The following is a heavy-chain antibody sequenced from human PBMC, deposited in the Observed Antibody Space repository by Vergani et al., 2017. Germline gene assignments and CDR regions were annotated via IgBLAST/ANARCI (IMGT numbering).Heavy chain of an antibody. CDR3: ARSDSSGYYYVAY. CDR1: GGSISSSSYY. CDR2: IYYSGST. V-gene: IGHV4-39*07. Sequence: QLQLQESGPGLVKPSETLSLTCTVSGGSISSSSYYWGWIRQPPGKGLEWIGSIYYSGSTYYNPSLKSRVTISVDTSKNQFSLKLSSVTAADTAVYYCARSDSSGYYYVAYWGQGTLVTVSS. J-gene: IGHJ4*02. D-gene: IGHD3-22*01.